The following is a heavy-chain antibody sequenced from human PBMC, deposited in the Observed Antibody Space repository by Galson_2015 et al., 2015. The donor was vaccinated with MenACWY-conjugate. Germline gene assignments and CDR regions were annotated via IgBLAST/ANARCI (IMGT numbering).Heavy chain of an antibody. V-gene: IGHV3-9*01. CDR3: VKETGSRDVYMGPRASDL. CDR1: DLTFGDYG. Sequence: SLRLSCAASDLTFGDYGMNWVRQAPGKGLEWVSDIRWDNFTIAYADSVKGRFTVSRDNAKNSLYLQMNSLREGDTASYYCVKETGSRDVYMGPRASDLWGRRTLVNISA. D-gene: IGHD5-24*01. J-gene: IGHJ3*01. CDR2: IRWDNFTI.